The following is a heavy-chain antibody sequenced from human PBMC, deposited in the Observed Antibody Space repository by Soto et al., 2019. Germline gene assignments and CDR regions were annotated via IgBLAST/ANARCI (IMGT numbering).Heavy chain of an antibody. CDR1: GGSISSGVYY. CDR3: ARAYYDSSGYLDY. V-gene: IGHV4-31*03. Sequence: PSETLSLTCTVSGGSISSGVYYWSWIRQHPGKGLEWIGYIYYSGSTHYNPSLKSRVTISVDTSKNQFSLKLSSVTAADTAVYYCARAYYDSSGYLDYWGQGTLVTV. J-gene: IGHJ4*02. CDR2: IYYSGST. D-gene: IGHD3-22*01.